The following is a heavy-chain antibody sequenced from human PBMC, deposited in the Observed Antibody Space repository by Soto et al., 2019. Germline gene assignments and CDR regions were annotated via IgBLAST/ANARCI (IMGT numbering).Heavy chain of an antibody. CDR1: GFTFSNAW. D-gene: IGHD3-3*01. Sequence: PVGSLRLSCGASGFTFSNAWMSWVRQAPGKGLEWVGRIKSKADGGTTDHAAPVKGRFTISRDDSKNTLYLQMNSLKTEDTAVYYCTTRLFVVVIPPYYYYYGMDVWGQGTTVTVSS. CDR2: IKSKADGGTT. V-gene: IGHV3-15*01. J-gene: IGHJ6*02. CDR3: TTRLFVVVIPPYYYYYGMDV.